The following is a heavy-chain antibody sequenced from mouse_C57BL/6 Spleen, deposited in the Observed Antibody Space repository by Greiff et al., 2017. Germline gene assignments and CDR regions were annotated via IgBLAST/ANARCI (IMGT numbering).Heavy chain of an antibody. CDR1: GYTFTEYT. CDR3: ARHEDTRAYYSNYGYFDV. CDR2: FYPGSGSI. Sequence: VQLQQSGAELVKPGASVKLSCKASGYTFTEYTIHWVKQRSGQGLEWIGWFYPGSGSIKYNEKFKDKATLTVDKSSSTVYMELSRLTSEDSAVYFCARHEDTRAYYSNYGYFDVWGTGTTLTVSS. V-gene: IGHV1-62-2*01. D-gene: IGHD2-5*01. J-gene: IGHJ1*03.